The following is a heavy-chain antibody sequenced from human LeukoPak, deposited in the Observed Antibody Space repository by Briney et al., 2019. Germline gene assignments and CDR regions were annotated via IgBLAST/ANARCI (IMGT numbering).Heavy chain of an antibody. CDR2: IRYDGSNK. V-gene: IGHV3-30*02. Sequence: GGSLRLSCAASGFTFSSYGMHWVRQAQGKGLEWVAFIRYDGSNKYYADSVKGRFTISRDASKNTLYLQMNSLRAEDTAVYYCAKDVGRYGFWSGLGYWGQGTLVTVSS. CDR1: GFTFSSYG. CDR3: AKDVGRYGFWSGLGY. J-gene: IGHJ4*02. D-gene: IGHD3-3*01.